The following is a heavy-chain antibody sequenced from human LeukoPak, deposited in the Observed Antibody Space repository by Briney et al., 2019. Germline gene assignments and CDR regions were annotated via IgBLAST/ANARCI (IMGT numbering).Heavy chain of an antibody. V-gene: IGHV1-46*01. Sequence: ASVKVSCKASGYTFTSYDINWVRQAPGQGLEWMGIINPSGGSTSYAQKFQGRVTMTRDMSTSTVYMELSSLRSEDTAVYYCARDSGYDLIYMDVWGKGTTVTVSS. CDR3: ARDSGYDLIYMDV. J-gene: IGHJ6*03. CDR1: GYTFTSYD. CDR2: INPSGGST. D-gene: IGHD5-12*01.